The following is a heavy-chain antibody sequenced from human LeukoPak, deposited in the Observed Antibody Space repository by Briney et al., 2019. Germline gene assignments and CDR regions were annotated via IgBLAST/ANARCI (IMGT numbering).Heavy chain of an antibody. Sequence: SETLSLTCTVSGGSISSYYWSWIRQPPGKGLEWIGYIYYSGSTSYNPSLKSRVTISVDTSKNQFSLKLSSVTAADTAVYYCAREITMVRGVNPNWFDPWGQGTLVTVSS. CDR2: IYYSGST. CDR3: AREITMVRGVNPNWFDP. V-gene: IGHV4-59*12. D-gene: IGHD3-10*01. J-gene: IGHJ5*02. CDR1: GGSISSYY.